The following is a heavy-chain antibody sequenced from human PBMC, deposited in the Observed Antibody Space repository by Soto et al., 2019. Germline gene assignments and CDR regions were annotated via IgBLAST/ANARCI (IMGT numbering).Heavy chain of an antibody. CDR1: GFTFTSSA. J-gene: IGHJ4*02. CDR3: AAVLRRDGYKGYYFDY. CDR2: IVVGSGNT. V-gene: IGHV1-58*01. D-gene: IGHD5-12*01. Sequence: SVKVSCKASGFTFTSSAVQWVRQARGQRLEWIGWIVVGSGNTNYAQKFQERFTITRDMSTSTAYMELSSLRSEDTAVYYCAAVLRRDGYKGYYFDYWGQGTLVTVSS.